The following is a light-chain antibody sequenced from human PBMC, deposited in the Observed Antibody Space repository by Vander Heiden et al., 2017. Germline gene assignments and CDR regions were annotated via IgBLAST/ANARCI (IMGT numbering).Light chain of an antibody. Sequence: EVVMTQSPATLSVSPGERATLSCRASQSVSSNLAWYQQRPGQAPRLLIYGASTRATGIPARFSGSGYGTEFTLTISSLQSEDFAVYYCQQNNNWPPLTFGGGTKVDIK. J-gene: IGKJ4*01. CDR2: GAS. V-gene: IGKV3-15*01. CDR3: QQNNNWPPLT. CDR1: QSVSSN.